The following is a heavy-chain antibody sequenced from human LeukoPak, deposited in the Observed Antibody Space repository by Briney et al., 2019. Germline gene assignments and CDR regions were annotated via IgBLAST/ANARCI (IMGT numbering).Heavy chain of an antibody. CDR3: ARDGATGYFDY. Sequence: GGSLRLSCAASGFTDSSNYMSWVRQAPGKGLEWVSVIYSGGSTYYADSVKGRFTISRDNSKNTLYLQMNSLRAEDTAVYYCARDGATGYFDYWGQGTLVTVSS. V-gene: IGHV3-66*02. CDR1: GFTDSSNY. CDR2: IYSGGST. D-gene: IGHD3-9*01. J-gene: IGHJ4*02.